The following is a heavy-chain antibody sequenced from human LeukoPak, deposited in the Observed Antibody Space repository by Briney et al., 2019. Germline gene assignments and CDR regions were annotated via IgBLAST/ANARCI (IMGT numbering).Heavy chain of an antibody. Sequence: ASVKVSCKASGGTFSSYAISWVRQAPGQGLEWMGGIIPIFGTANYAQKSQGRVTITTDESTSTAYMELSSLRSEDTAVYYCARALTGFYYFDYWGQGTLVTVSS. CDR1: GGTFSSYA. J-gene: IGHJ4*02. CDR2: IIPIFGTA. CDR3: ARALTGFYYFDY. D-gene: IGHD3-3*01. V-gene: IGHV1-69*05.